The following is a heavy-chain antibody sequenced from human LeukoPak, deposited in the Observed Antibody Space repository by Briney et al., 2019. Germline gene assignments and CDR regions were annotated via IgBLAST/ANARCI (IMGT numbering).Heavy chain of an antibody. CDR2: IYWNDDK. V-gene: IGHV2-5*01. CDR1: GGSISSYYW. D-gene: IGHD5-18*01. J-gene: IGHJ5*02. CDR3: VYSRGYSYGNWFDP. Sequence: TLSLTCTVSGGSISSYYWSWIRQPPGKALEWLALIYWNDDKRYSPSLQNRLNITKDTSKTQVVLTMTNMDPVDTATYYCVYSRGYSYGNWFDPWGQGTLVTVSS.